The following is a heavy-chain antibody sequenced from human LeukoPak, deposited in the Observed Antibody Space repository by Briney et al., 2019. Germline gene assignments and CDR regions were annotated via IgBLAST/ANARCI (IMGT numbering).Heavy chain of an antibody. V-gene: IGHV4-30-2*01. Sequence: PSQTLSLTCAVSGGSISSGGYSWSWIRQPPGEGLEWIGYIYHSGSTYYNPSLKSRVTISVDRSKNQFSLKLSSVTAADTAVYYCARVLPYLTIDYWGQGTLVTVSS. CDR3: ARVLPYLTIDY. D-gene: IGHD1-14*01. CDR2: IYHSGST. J-gene: IGHJ4*02. CDR1: GGSISSGGYS.